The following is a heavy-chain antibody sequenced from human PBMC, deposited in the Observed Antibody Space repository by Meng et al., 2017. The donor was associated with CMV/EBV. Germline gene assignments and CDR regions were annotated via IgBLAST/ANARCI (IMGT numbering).Heavy chain of an antibody. CDR1: GDSVSSTSAA. Sequence: SQTRSLTGAISGDSVSSTSAAWNWIRQSPSRGLEWLGRTYYRSRWYNDYAASVKSRITINSDTSKNQFSLQLNSVTPEDTAVYYCARDSDGLGYAGDLYYYYGMDVWGQGTTVTVSS. D-gene: IGHD3-16*01. CDR3: ARDSDGLGYAGDLYYYYGMDV. J-gene: IGHJ6*02. CDR2: TYYRSRWYN. V-gene: IGHV6-1*01.